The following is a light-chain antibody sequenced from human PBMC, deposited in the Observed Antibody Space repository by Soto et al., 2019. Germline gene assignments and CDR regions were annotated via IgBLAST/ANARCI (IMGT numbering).Light chain of an antibody. V-gene: IGKV1-8*01. CDR1: QGISSY. J-gene: IGKJ2*01. Sequence: AIRMTQSPSSFSASTGDRVTITCRASQGISSYLAWYQQKPGKVPKLLIYQASTLEDGVPSRFSGSGSGTEFTLTISSLQPDDSATYYCQHYNDYSYTFGPGTNLEIK. CDR2: QAS. CDR3: QHYNDYSYT.